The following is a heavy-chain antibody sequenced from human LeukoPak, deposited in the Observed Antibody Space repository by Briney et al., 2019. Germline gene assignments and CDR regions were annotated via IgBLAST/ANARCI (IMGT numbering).Heavy chain of an antibody. CDR2: INPNSGGT. V-gene: IGHV1-2*02. CDR3: ARDPPGSTTRRQVFDI. J-gene: IGHJ3*02. CDR1: GYTFTGYY. Sequence: ASVKVSCKASGYTFTGYYMHWVRQAPGQGLEWMGWINPNSGGTNYAQKFQGRVTMTRDTSITTAYMELSRLRSDDTAVYYCARDPPGSTTRRQVFDIWGQGTMVTVSS. D-gene: IGHD1-1*01.